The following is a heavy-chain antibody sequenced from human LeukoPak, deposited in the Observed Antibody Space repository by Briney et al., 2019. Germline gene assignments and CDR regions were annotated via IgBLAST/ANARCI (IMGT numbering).Heavy chain of an antibody. J-gene: IGHJ5*02. CDR3: ARGDPHADL. Sequence: GGSLRLSCAASGFDLNTYEMNWVRQAPGKGLEWIADIAISGHTKNYADSVKGRFTISRDNAGTSLYLKMNSLRVEDTGVYYCARGDPHADLWGQGTLVTVSS. CDR2: IAISGHTK. V-gene: IGHV3-48*03. CDR1: GFDLNTYE.